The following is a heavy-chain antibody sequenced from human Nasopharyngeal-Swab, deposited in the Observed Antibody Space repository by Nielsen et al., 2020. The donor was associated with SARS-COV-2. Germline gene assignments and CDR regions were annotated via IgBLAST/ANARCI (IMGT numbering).Heavy chain of an antibody. J-gene: IGHJ4*02. Sequence: WVRQAPGQGLEWMGRINPNSGGTNYAQKFQGRVTMTRDTSISTAYMELSRLRSDDTAVYYCARISTVTTGSLFDYWGQGTLVTVSS. D-gene: IGHD4-17*01. CDR3: ARISTVTTGSLFDY. CDR2: INPNSGGT. V-gene: IGHV1-2*06.